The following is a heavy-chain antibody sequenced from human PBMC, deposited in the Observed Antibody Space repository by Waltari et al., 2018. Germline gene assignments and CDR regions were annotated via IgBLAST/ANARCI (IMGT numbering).Heavy chain of an antibody. J-gene: IGHJ5*02. D-gene: IGHD2-2*01. CDR2: ISYDGSNK. Sequence: QVQLMESGGGVFPPGRSLRLSCAASAFTLRSYAITSFLQAPGKGLGWVAVISYDGSNKYYADSVKGRFTISRDNSKNTLYLQMNSLRAEDTAVYYCASLGVPAALRWFDPWGQGTLVTVSS. CDR1: AFTLRSYA. V-gene: IGHV3-30*01. CDR3: ASLGVPAALRWFDP.